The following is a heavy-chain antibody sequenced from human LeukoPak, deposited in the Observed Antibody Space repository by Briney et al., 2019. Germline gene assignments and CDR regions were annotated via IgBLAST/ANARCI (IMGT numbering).Heavy chain of an antibody. CDR1: GGSISSYY. V-gene: IGHV4-59*08. Sequence: SETLSLTCTVSGGSISSYYWSWIRRPPGKGLERIGYIYYSGSTNYNPSLKSRVIISVDMSKSQFSLKLSSVTAADTAVYYCARHDRSKSGYATNLDYWGQGTLVTVAS. J-gene: IGHJ4*02. D-gene: IGHD5-12*01. CDR3: ARHDRSKSGYATNLDY. CDR2: IYYSGST.